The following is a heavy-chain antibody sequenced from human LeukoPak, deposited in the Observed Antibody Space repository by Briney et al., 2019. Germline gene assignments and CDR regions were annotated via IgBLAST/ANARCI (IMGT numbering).Heavy chain of an antibody. CDR1: GGSICSAGYY. CDR3: ARGGRAYKYCSGGSCPFDY. CDR2: IYYSGST. V-gene: IGHV4-31*03. D-gene: IGHD2-15*01. Sequence: PSETLSVTCTVSGGSICSAGYYWSWIRQHPGKGLEWIGYIYYSGSTYYNPSLKSRVTISVDTSKNQFSLTLSSVTAADTAVYYCARGGRAYKYCSGGSCPFDYWGQGTLVTVSS. J-gene: IGHJ4*02.